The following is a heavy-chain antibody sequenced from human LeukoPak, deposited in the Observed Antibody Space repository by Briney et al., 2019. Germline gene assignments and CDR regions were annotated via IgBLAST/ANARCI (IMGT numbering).Heavy chain of an antibody. CDR3: AKGSMIGWYNWYDP. CDR1: EFTFSIYE. CDR2: ISSGGTTI. D-gene: IGHD3-22*01. V-gene: IGHV3-48*03. Sequence: GGSLRLSCAASEFTFSIYEMNWVRQAPGKGLEWVSYISSGGTTIYYADSVKGRFTISRDNSKNTLYLQMNSLRAEDTAVYYCAKGSMIGWYNWYDPWGQGTLVTVSS. J-gene: IGHJ5*02.